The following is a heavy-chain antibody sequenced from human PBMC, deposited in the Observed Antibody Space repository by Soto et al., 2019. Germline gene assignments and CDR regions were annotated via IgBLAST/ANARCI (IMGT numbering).Heavy chain of an antibody. J-gene: IGHJ4*02. CDR2: INPSGGST. CDR1: GYTFTSYY. V-gene: IGHV1-46*01. D-gene: IGHD3-9*01. Sequence: GASLKVSCKASGYTFTSYYMHWVRQAPGQGLEWMGIINPSGGSTSYAQKFQGRVTMTRDTSTSTVYMELSSLRSEDTAVYYCARSDILTGQEDYWGQGTLVTVSS. CDR3: ARSDILTGQEDY.